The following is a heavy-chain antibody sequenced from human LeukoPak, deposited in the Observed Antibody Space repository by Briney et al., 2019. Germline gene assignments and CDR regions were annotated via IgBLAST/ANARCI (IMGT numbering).Heavy chain of an antibody. V-gene: IGHV3-7*01. CDR3: GRFGYVAAVDS. Sequence: GGSLRLSCTASGFTFSSYWMTWVRQAPGKGLEWVANIEPAGSATYYVDSVKGRFTISKDNAKNLLYLQMNSLRAEDSAVYHCGRFGYVAAVDSWGQGALVTVSS. J-gene: IGHJ4*02. CDR2: IEPAGSAT. CDR1: GFTFSSYW. D-gene: IGHD2-15*01.